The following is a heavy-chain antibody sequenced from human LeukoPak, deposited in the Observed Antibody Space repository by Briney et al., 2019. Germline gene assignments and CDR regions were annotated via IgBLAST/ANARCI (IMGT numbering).Heavy chain of an antibody. D-gene: IGHD3-22*01. CDR1: GYTLTELS. V-gene: IGHV1-24*01. Sequence: GASVKVSCKVSGYTLTELSMHWVRQAPGKGLEWMGGFDPEDGETIYAQKFQGRVTMTEDTSTDTAYMELSSLRSEDTAVYYCATIIYYYDSSGRGDWFDPWGQGTLVTVSS. J-gene: IGHJ5*02. CDR2: FDPEDGET. CDR3: ATIIYYYDSSGRGDWFDP.